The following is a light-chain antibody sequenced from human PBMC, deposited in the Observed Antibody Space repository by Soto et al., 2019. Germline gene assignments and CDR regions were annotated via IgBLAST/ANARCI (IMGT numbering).Light chain of an antibody. CDR1: QSVLYSSNNKNY. V-gene: IGKV4-1*01. Sequence: DIVMTQSPDSLAVSLGERATINRKPSQSVLYSSNNKNYLAWYQQKPGQPPKLLIYWASTRESGVPDRFSGSGSGTDFTLTISSLQAEDVAVYYCQLGVTFGQGTRLEI. J-gene: IGKJ5*01. CDR2: WAS. CDR3: QLGVT.